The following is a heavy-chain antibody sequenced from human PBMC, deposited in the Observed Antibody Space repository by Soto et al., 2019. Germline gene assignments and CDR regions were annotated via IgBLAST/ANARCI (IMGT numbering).Heavy chain of an antibody. V-gene: IGHV4-59*01. J-gene: IGHJ6*03. D-gene: IGHD2-2*01. Sequence: PSETLSLTCTVSGGSICSYYRSWIRQPPGKGLEWIGYIYYSGSTNYNPSLKSRVTISVDTSKNQFSLKLSSVTAADTAVYYCARGAVVPAAIVYMDVWGKGTTVTVSS. CDR1: GGSICSYY. CDR3: ARGAVVPAAIVYMDV. CDR2: IYYSGST.